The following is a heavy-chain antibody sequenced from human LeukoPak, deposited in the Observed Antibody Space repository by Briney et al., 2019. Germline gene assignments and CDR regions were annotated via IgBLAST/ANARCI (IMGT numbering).Heavy chain of an antibody. CDR2: IDTDGSST. D-gene: IGHD5-12*01. CDR3: TRGYVGIDY. V-gene: IGHV3-74*01. J-gene: IGHJ4*02. CDR1: GFTFSSYW. Sequence: GGSLRLSCAASGFTFSSYWMHWVRQTPEKGLVWVSRIDTDGSSTIYADSVKGRFTISRDNAKNTLFLQMNSLRAEDTAVYYSTRGYVGIDYWGQGTLVTVSS.